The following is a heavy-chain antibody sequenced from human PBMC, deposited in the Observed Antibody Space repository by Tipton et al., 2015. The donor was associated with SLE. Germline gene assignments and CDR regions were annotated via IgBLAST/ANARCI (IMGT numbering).Heavy chain of an antibody. V-gene: IGHV4-59*01. CDR2: IYYTGST. CDR3: AREACTGGACYFDS. CDR1: GGSISSYY. D-gene: IGHD2-8*02. Sequence: TLSLTCTISGGSISSYYWSWIRQPPGKGLEWIGYIYYTGSTNYNPSLKSRVTISVDTSKNQFSLNLSSVTAADTAVYYCAREACTGGACYFDSWGQGSLVTVSS. J-gene: IGHJ4*02.